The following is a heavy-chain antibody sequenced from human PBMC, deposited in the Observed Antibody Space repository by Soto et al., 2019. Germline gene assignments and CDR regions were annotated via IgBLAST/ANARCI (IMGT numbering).Heavy chain of an antibody. D-gene: IGHD3-9*01. CDR3: AREPWDILTGYLIMDV. J-gene: IGHJ6*02. CDR1: GYTFTGYY. CDR2: INPNSGGT. V-gene: IGHV1-2*02. Sequence: ASVKVSCKASGYTFTGYYMHWVRQAPGQGLEWMGWINPNSGGTNYAQKFQGRVTMTRDTSISTAYMELSRLRSDDTAVYYCAREPWDILTGYLIMDVWGQGTTVTVS.